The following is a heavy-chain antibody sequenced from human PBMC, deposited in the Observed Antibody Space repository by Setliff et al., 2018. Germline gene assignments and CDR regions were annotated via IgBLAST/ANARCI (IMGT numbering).Heavy chain of an antibody. Sequence: ASVKVSCKASGYTFSTYGITWVRQAPGQGLEWMGWISAYNGNTNYAQKRQGRVTMTTDTSTSTAYMELRSLRSDDTAVYYCARTVYYDSSGYGVWGQGTQVTVSS. V-gene: IGHV1-18*01. D-gene: IGHD3-22*01. CDR2: ISAYNGNT. CDR1: GYTFSTYG. CDR3: ARTVYYDSSGYGV. J-gene: IGHJ4*02.